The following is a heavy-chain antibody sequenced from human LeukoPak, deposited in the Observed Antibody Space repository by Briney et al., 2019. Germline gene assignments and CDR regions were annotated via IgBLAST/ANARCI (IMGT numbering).Heavy chain of an antibody. V-gene: IGHV4-34*01. J-gene: IGHJ4*02. CDR3: ARGSNYYYGSGSFYM. CDR1: GGSFSGYY. CDR2: INHSGST. D-gene: IGHD3-10*01. Sequence: SETLSLTCAVYGGSFSGYYWSWTRQPPGKGLEWIGEINHSGSTNYNPSLKSRVTISLDTSKNQFSLKLSSVTAADTAVYYCARGSNYYYGSGSFYMWGQGTLVTVSS.